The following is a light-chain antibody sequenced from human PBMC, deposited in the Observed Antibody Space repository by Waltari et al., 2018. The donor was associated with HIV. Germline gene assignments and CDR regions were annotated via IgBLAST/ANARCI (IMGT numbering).Light chain of an antibody. V-gene: IGLV2-23*01. CDR1: RRAAGSYSV. Sequence: QSAPTQPASVSGSPGQSITISCTGTRRAAGSYSVLSWYQQHPGKAPKLMIYEDNRRPSGVSNRFSGSKSGNTASLTISGLQAEDEADYSCCSYAGSSTWVFGGGTKLTVL. CDR3: CSYAGSSTWV. CDR2: EDN. J-gene: IGLJ3*02.